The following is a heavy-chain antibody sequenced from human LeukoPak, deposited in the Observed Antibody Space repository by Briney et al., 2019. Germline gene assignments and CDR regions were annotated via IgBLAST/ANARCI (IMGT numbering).Heavy chain of an antibody. V-gene: IGHV1-2*02. CDR2: INPKSGDT. CDR3: AREDDYYFN. Sequence: ASVKVSCKASGYTFTNYYMHWVRQAPRQGLEWMGWINPKSGDTRYAQKFQGRVAMTRATSIGTAYMELTRLTSDDTAVYFCAREDDYYFNWGQGALVTVSS. J-gene: IGHJ4*02. CDR1: GYTFTNYY. D-gene: IGHD5-24*01.